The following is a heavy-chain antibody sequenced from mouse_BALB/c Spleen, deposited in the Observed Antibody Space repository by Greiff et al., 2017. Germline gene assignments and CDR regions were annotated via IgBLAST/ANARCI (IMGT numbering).Heavy chain of an antibody. CDR2: IYPYNGGT. CDR3: ASPIYYYGSSYATWFAY. CDR1: GYTFTDYN. V-gene: IGHV1S29*02. J-gene: IGHJ3*01. Sequence: EVKLQESGPELVKPGASVKISCKASGYTFTDYNMHWVKQSHGKSLEWIGYIYPYNGGTGYNQKFKSKATLTVDNSSSTAYMELRSLTSEDSAVYYCASPIYYYGSSYATWFAYWGQGTLVTVSA. D-gene: IGHD1-1*01.